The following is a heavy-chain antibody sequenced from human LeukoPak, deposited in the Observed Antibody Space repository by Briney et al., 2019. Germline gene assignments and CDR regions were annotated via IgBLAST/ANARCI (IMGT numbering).Heavy chain of an antibody. J-gene: IGHJ4*02. CDR1: GGSISSGSYY. CDR2: IYTSGST. CDR3: ARFNYDSSGYYWNTCYFDY. V-gene: IGHV4-61*02. Sequence: SETLSLTCTVSGGSISSGSYYWSWIRQPAGKGLEWIGRIYTSGSTNYNPSLKSRVTISVDTSKNQFSLKLSSVTAADTAVYYCARFNYDSSGYYWNTCYFDYWGQGTLVTVSS. D-gene: IGHD3-22*01.